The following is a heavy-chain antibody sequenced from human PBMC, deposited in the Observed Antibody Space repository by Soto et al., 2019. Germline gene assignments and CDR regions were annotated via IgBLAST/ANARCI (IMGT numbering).Heavy chain of an antibody. J-gene: IGHJ4*02. CDR2: VYSSGTT. CDR3: ARDIASYAYGEGY. Sequence: SETLSLTCTASGGSINSYWWSWIRQPAGKGLEWIGRVYSSGTTDYNPSLNSRATMSVETSKNQFSLKLSFVTAADTAVYYCARDIASYAYGEGYWGQGIQVTVSS. V-gene: IGHV4-4*07. CDR1: GGSINSYW. D-gene: IGHD2-21*01.